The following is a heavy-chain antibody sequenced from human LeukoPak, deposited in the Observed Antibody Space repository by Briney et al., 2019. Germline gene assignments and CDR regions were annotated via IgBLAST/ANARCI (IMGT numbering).Heavy chain of an antibody. V-gene: IGHV3-21*01. J-gene: IGHJ4*02. CDR3: ARDSGYSSSWYLTD. CDR1: GFTFRSYS. D-gene: IGHD6-13*01. Sequence: GGSLRLSCAASGFTFRSYSMNWVRQGPGKGLEWVSSISSSSSYIYYADSVKGRFTISRDNARNSLYLQMNSLRAEDTAVYYCARDSGYSSSWYLTDWGQGTLVTVSS. CDR2: ISSSSSYI.